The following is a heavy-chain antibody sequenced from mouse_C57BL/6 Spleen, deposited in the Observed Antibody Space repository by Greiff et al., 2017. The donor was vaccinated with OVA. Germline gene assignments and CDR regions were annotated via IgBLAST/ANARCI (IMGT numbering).Heavy chain of an antibody. J-gene: IGHJ2*01. CDR1: GFSLTSYA. Sequence: VHLVESGPGLVAPSQSLSITCTVSGFSLTSYAISWVRQPPGKGLEWLGVIWTGGGTNYNSALKSRLSISKYNSKSQVFLKMNSLQTDDTARDYCARKGDYDYDYFDYWGQGTTLTVSS. V-gene: IGHV2-9-1*01. CDR2: IWTGGGT. CDR3: ARKGDYDYDYFDY. D-gene: IGHD2-4*01.